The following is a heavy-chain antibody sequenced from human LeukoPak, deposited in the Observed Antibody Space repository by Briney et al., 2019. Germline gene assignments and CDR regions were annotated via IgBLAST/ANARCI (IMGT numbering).Heavy chain of an antibody. D-gene: IGHD6-13*01. CDR1: GGSISSTSYY. J-gene: IGHJ4*02. CDR2: IYYSGST. Sequence: SETLSLTCNVSGGSISSTSYYWGWIRQHPGKGLEWIGYIYYSGSTYYNPSLKSRVTISVDTSKNQFSLKLSSVTAADTAVYYCAREQHLYYLDYWGQGTLVTVSS. V-gene: IGHV4-31*03. CDR3: AREQHLYYLDY.